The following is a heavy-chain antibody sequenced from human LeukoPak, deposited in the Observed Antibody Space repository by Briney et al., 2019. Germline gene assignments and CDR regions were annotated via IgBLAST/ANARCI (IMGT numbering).Heavy chain of an antibody. J-gene: IGHJ4*02. V-gene: IGHV3-7*01. Sequence: GGSLRLSCAASGFTFSNYWLTWVRQAPGQGLDWVANIKQDGSEKHYVDSVKGRFTISRDNAKNSLYLQMNSLRAEDTAVYYCARDRQIAYWGQGTLLTVSS. CDR3: ARDRQIAY. CDR1: GFTFSNYW. CDR2: IKQDGSEK.